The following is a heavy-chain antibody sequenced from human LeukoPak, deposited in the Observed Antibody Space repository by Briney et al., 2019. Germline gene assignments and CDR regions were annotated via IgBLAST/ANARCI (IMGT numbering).Heavy chain of an antibody. CDR1: GFTFSSYS. J-gene: IGHJ6*02. V-gene: IGHV3-48*04. CDR2: ISSSSSTI. Sequence: GGSLRLSCAASGFTFSSYSMNWVRQAPGKGLEWVSYISSSSSTIYYADSVKGRFTISRDNAKNSLYLQMNSLRAEDTAVYYCARVIGGLVMILYGMDVWGQGTTVTVSS. D-gene: IGHD3-16*01. CDR3: ARVIGGLVMILYGMDV.